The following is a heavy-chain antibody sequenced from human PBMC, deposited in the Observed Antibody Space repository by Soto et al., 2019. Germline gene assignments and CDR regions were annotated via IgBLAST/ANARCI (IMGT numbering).Heavy chain of an antibody. CDR3: ARLQTVVPAALYYFDY. D-gene: IGHD2-2*01. J-gene: IGHJ4*02. V-gene: IGHV5-10-1*01. CDR2: IDPSDSYT. Sequence: TGESLKISCKGSGYSFTSYWISWVRQMPGKGLEWMGRIDPSDSYTNYSPSFQGHVTISADKSISTAYLQWSSLKASDTAMYYCARLQTVVPAALYYFDYWGQGTLVTVSS. CDR1: GYSFTSYW.